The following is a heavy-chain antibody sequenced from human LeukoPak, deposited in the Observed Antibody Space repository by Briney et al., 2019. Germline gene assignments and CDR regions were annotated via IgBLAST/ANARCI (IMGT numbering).Heavy chain of an antibody. Sequence: ASVKVSCKTSGSTFTSYGISWVRQAPGQGLEWMGWISGYNGDTHYAQNLQDRVTMTTDTSTSTAYMDVRSLRSDDTAVYYCARAGADSAAYFYYAMDVWGQGTTVTVSS. CDR1: GSTFTSYG. J-gene: IGHJ6*02. V-gene: IGHV1-18*01. D-gene: IGHD2-15*01. CDR2: ISGYNGDT. CDR3: ARAGADSAAYFYYAMDV.